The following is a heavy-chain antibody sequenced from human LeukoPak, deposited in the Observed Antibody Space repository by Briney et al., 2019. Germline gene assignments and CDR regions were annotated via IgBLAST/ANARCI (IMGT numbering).Heavy chain of an antibody. CDR3: SRGGYSHAFDI. J-gene: IGHJ3*02. Sequence: GGSLRLSCAASGFTFSGFYIHWVRQAPGKGLVWVSHINWDGSVTTYADSVRGRFTISRDNAKNTLYLQMDSLRAEDTAVYYCSRGGYSHAFDIWGQGTMVSVSS. D-gene: IGHD2-15*01. CDR2: INWDGSVT. CDR1: GFTFSGFY. V-gene: IGHV3-74*01.